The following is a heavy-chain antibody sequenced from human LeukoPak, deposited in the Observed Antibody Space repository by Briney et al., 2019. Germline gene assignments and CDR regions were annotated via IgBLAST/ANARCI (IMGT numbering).Heavy chain of an antibody. J-gene: IGHJ4*02. CDR3: ARAEMGSGYSPFDY. CDR1: GFTVSSNY. Sequence: GGSLRLSCAASGFTVSSNYMSWVRQAPGKGLEWVSVIYSGGSTYYADSVKGRFTISRHNSKNTLYLQMNSLRAEDTAVYYCARAEMGSGYSPFDYWGQGTLVTVSS. V-gene: IGHV3-53*04. CDR2: IYSGGST. D-gene: IGHD5-24*01.